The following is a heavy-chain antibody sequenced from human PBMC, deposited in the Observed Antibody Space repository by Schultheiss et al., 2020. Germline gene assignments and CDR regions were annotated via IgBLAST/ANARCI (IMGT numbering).Heavy chain of an antibody. CDR2: IYYSGST. V-gene: IGHV4-39*01. CDR3: ASTVVPAAIPNFDY. J-gene: IGHJ4*02. CDR1: GGSISSSSYY. D-gene: IGHD2-2*02. Sequence: SETLSLTCTVSGGSISSSSYYWGWIRQPPGKGLEWIGSIYYSGSTYYNPSLKSRVTISVDTSKNQVSLKLSSVTAADTAVYYCASTVVPAAIPNFDYWGQGTLVTVSS.